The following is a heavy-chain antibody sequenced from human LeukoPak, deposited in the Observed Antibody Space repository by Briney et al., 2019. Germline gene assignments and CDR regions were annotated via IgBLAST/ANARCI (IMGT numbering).Heavy chain of an antibody. V-gene: IGHV4-59*01. J-gene: IGHJ4*02. D-gene: IGHD3-3*01. CDR3: ACYDFWSGYLDY. Sequence: SETLSLTCTVSGGSISSYYWSWIRQPPGKGLEWIGYIYYSGSTNYNPSLKSRVTISVDTSKNQFSLKLSSVTAADTAVYHCACYDFWSGYLDYWGQGTLVTVSS. CDR1: GGSISSYY. CDR2: IYYSGST.